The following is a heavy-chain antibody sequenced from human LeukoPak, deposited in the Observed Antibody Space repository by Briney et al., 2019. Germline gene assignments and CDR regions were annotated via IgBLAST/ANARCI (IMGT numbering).Heavy chain of an antibody. D-gene: IGHD5-24*01. Sequence: GASVKVSCKASGYTFTSYGISWVRQAPGQGVEWMGGISAYNGNTNYAQKLQGRVTMTTDTSTSTAYMELRSLRSDDTAVYYCARAFLPGSQWEMATIIAGYWGQGTLVTVSS. CDR2: ISAYNGNT. V-gene: IGHV1-18*01. CDR3: ARAFLPGSQWEMATIIAGY. CDR1: GYTFTSYG. J-gene: IGHJ4*02.